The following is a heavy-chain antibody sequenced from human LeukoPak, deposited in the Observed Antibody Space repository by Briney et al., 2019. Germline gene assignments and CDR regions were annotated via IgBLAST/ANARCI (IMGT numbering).Heavy chain of an antibody. CDR3: ARAAAFDP. Sequence: ASVKVSCKASGYTFDKFGIAWLRQAPGQGLEWMGWISPQNGNTKYAQKVQDRVSMTIDTSTSTAYMELRSLRSDDTAVYYCARAAAFDPWGQGTLVTVPS. J-gene: IGHJ5*02. V-gene: IGHV1-18*01. CDR1: GYTFDKFG. CDR2: ISPQNGNT.